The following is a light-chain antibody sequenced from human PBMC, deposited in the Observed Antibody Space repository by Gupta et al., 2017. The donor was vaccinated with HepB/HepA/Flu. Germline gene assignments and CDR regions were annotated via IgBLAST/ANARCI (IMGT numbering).Light chain of an antibody. J-gene: IGLJ1*01. V-gene: IGLV1-40*01. Sequence: QSVLTQPPSVSGAPGQRVTISCTGSSSNIGAGFDVHWYQQLPGTAPKLLIYDNNNRPSGVPDRFSGSRSGTSAALAITGLQAEDDADYYCQSYDSSLTAFYVFGTGTKVTVL. CDR3: QSYDSSLTAFYV. CDR1: SSNIGAGFD. CDR2: DNN.